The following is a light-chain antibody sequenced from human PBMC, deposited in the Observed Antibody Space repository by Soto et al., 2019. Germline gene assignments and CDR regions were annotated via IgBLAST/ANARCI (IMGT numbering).Light chain of an antibody. CDR1: QSVSSY. Sequence: EIVLTQSPATLSLSPGERATLSCRASQSVSSYLAWYQQKPGQAPRLLIYGASTRAGGIPARFSGSGSGTEFTLTISSLQSEDVGVYFCQQYHMWPLTSGGGTKVDIK. CDR2: GAS. CDR3: QQYHMWPLT. V-gene: IGKV3-15*01. J-gene: IGKJ4*01.